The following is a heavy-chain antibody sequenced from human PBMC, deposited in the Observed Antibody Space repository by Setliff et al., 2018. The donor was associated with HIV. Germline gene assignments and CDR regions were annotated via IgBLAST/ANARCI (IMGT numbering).Heavy chain of an antibody. CDR2: ISATGST. CDR1: GGIISSDSFF. J-gene: IGHJ4*02. V-gene: IGHV4-61*09. CDR3: ARDYFGSLDY. Sequence: SETLSLTCTVSGGIISSDSFFWSWIRQPAGKGLEWIGHISATGSTNYNPSLKSRVTISVDTSKNQFSLRLSSVTAADTAVYYCARDYFGSLDYWGQGTLVTVSS. D-gene: IGHD3-10*01.